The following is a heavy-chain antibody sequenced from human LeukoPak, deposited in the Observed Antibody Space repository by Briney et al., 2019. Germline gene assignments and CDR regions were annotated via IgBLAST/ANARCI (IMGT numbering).Heavy chain of an antibody. V-gene: IGHV4-39*01. CDR3: ARHSVHICSGYDNYFAY. Sequence: PSETLSLTCTVSDAAVSSSSYYWGWIRHPPGQEPEWIGSIYYSGSTYYNPSLKSRVTISVDTSNNQFSLNLSSVTAADTAVYYCARHSVHICSGYDNYFAYWGQGTLVTVSS. J-gene: IGHJ4*02. CDR2: IYYSGST. D-gene: IGHD5-12*01. CDR1: DAAVSSSSYY.